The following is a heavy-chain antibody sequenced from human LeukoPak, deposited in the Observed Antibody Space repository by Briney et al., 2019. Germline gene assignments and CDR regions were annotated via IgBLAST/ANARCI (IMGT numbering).Heavy chain of an antibody. D-gene: IGHD2-2*02. CDR1: GFTFSSYA. Sequence: GGSLRLSCAASGFTFSSYAMSWVRQAPGKGLEWVSAISGRGDRTYYADSVKGRFTISRDNAKNTLFLQMNGLRSEDTAVYYCVILDPIRNWGQGTLVTVSS. V-gene: IGHV3-23*01. CDR3: VILDPIRN. J-gene: IGHJ4*02. CDR2: ISGRGDRT.